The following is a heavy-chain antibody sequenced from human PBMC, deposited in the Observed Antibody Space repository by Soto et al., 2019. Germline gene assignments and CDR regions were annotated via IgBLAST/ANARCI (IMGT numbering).Heavy chain of an antibody. Sequence: SDTLSLTCIVSGGSISTYYWTWIRQPPGKGLEWIGCIYYSGSTYYNPSLKSRVTISVDTSKNQFSLKLSSVTAADTAVYYCARDGHYYDSSGYYNWFDPWGQGTLVTVSS. D-gene: IGHD3-22*01. CDR1: GGSISTYY. CDR3: ARDGHYYDSSGYYNWFDP. V-gene: IGHV4-59*12. J-gene: IGHJ5*02. CDR2: IYYSGST.